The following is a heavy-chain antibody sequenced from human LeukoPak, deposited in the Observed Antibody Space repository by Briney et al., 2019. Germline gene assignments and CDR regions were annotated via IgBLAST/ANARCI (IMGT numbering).Heavy chain of an antibody. V-gene: IGHV4-39*01. J-gene: IGHJ4*02. CDR3: ASLQREIVLVVYDH. CDR1: GGSISSSSYY. CDR2: IYYSGST. Sequence: PSETLSLTCTVSGGSISSSSYYWGWIRQPPGKGLEWIGSIYYSGSTYYNPSLKSRVTISVDTSKNQFSLKLSSVTAADTAVYYCASLQREIVLVVYDHWGQGTLVTVSS. D-gene: IGHD2-8*02.